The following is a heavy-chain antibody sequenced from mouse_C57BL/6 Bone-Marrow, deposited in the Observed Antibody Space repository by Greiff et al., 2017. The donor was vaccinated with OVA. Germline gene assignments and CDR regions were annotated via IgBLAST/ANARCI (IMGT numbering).Heavy chain of an antibody. D-gene: IGHD1-1*01. Sequence: EVHLVESGGGLVKPGGSLKLSCAASGFTFSSYAMSWVRQTPEKRLEWVATISDGGSYTYYPDNVKGRFTISRDNAKNNLYLQMSHLKSEDTAMYYCARSYGSLTYGGQGTLVTVSA. CDR1: GFTFSSYA. CDR3: ARSYGSLTY. CDR2: ISDGGSYT. J-gene: IGHJ3*01. V-gene: IGHV5-4*01.